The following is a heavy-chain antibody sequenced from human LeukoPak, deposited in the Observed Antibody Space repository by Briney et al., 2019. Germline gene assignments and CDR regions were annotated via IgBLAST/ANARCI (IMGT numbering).Heavy chain of an antibody. D-gene: IGHD5-18*01. CDR2: IYYSGST. CDR1: GGSISSYY. J-gene: IGHJ4*02. V-gene: IGHV4-59*01. CDR3: ARVGRGYSYGPFDS. Sequence: PSETLSLTCTVPGGSISSYYWSWIRQPPGKGLEWIGYIYYSGSTNYNPSLKSRVTISVDTSKNKFSLKLNSVTAADTAVYYCARVGRGYSYGPFDSWGQGTLVTVSS.